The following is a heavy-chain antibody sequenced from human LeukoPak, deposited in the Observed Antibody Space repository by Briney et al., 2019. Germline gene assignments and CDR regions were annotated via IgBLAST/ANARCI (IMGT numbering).Heavy chain of an antibody. CDR2: INPSGGST. J-gene: IGHJ4*02. CDR1: GYTFTSYY. V-gene: IGHV1-46*01. Sequence: ASVKVSCKASGYTFTSYYMHWVRQAPGQGLEWMGIINPSGGSTSYAQKFQGRVTMTRDTSTSTVYMELSSLRSEDTAVYYCTRDFPDILTGYPLGPFDYWGQGTLVTVPS. D-gene: IGHD3-9*01. CDR3: TRDFPDILTGYPLGPFDY.